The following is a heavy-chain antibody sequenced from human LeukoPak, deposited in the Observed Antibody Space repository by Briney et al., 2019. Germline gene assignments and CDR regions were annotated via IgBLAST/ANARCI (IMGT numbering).Heavy chain of an antibody. J-gene: IGHJ4*02. Sequence: SETLSLTCSVPGGSISSYYWSWVRQSPGKGLEWIGHIYDSGNTKYNPSLKSRVTISVDTSKNEYSLQLTSVTAADTAVYYCAKGSGWLPDSWGQGTRVTVSS. CDR3: AKGSGWLPDS. CDR1: GGSISSYY. V-gene: IGHV4-59*01. D-gene: IGHD6-19*01. CDR2: IYDSGNT.